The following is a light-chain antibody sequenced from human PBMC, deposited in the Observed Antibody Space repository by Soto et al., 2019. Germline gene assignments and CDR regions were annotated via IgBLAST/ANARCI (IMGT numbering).Light chain of an antibody. CDR1: QSISTY. V-gene: IGKV3-11*01. CDR2: DAS. J-gene: IGKJ2*01. CDR3: QHRANWPMYT. Sequence: EIVLTQSPATLSLSPGERATLSCKAGQSISTYLAWYQQKPGQPPRLLIYDASNRATGIPARFSGSGSGTDFTLTISSLEPEDFAVYYSQHRANWPMYTFGQGTKLEIK.